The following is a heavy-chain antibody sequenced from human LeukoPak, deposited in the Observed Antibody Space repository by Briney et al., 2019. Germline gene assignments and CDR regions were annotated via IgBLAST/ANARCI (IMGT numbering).Heavy chain of an antibody. CDR2: ISYSGST. CDR1: GVSIRSHY. V-gene: IGHV4-59*11. D-gene: IGHD7-27*01. J-gene: IGHJ4*02. Sequence: SETLSLTCTVSGVSIRSHYWIWIRQPPGKGLEWIGHISYSGSTIYNPSLKSRVTILPDTSKNQLSLRLSSVTAADTAVYYCARDGEGDEGWDYWGQGTLVTVSS. CDR3: ARDGEGDEGWDY.